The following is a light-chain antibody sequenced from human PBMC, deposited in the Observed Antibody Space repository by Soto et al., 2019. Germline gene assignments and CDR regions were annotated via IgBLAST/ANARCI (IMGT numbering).Light chain of an antibody. CDR1: SSDVGGHNF. J-gene: IGLJ3*02. V-gene: IGLV2-14*01. CDR3: ISYTSSYTWV. CDR2: EVT. Sequence: QSALTQPASVSGSPGQSITISCTGTSSDVGGHNFVSWFQQHPGKAPKLMIYEVTNRPSGVSARFSASKSGNTASLTISGLQAEVEADYYCISYTSSYTWVFGGGTKLTVL.